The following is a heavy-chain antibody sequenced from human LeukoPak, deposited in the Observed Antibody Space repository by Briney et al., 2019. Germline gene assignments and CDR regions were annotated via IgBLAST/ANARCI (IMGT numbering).Heavy chain of an antibody. V-gene: IGHV3-30*02. CDR2: IWSDGINR. D-gene: IGHD5-18*01. CDR1: GFTFRNHG. CDR3: AKDWGGSRYYIDV. Sequence: PGGSLRLSCAASGFTFRNHGMHWVRQAPGKGLEWVAIIWSDGINRYYADSVKGRFTISRDDSKDTLFLQMNTLTTEDTALYHCAKDWGGSRYYIDVWGRGTLVTVSS. J-gene: IGHJ6*03.